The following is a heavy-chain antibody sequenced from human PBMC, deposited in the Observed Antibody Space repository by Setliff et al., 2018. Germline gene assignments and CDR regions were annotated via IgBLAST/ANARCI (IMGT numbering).Heavy chain of an antibody. J-gene: IGHJ5*02. CDR1: GFTFSSHG. CDR3: ARDNVILDDSRGIFYPWYDP. Sequence: PGESLKISCVASGFTFSSHGMTWVRLAPGKGLEWVASIKEDGSEEYYVDSVRGRFSISRDNAKDSVFLEMNSLRADDTAVYYCARDNVILDDSRGIFYPWYDPWGQGTLVTVSS. V-gene: IGHV3-7*03. D-gene: IGHD4-4*01. CDR2: IKEDGSEE.